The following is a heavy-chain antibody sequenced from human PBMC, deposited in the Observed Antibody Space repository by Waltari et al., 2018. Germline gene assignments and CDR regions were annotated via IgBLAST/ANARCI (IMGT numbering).Heavy chain of an antibody. CDR1: GIPFHHFA. J-gene: IGHJ4*02. CDR3: ARGGNVVVILAATLDY. D-gene: IGHD2-15*01. Sequence: QVQLVESGGGVVQPGVSLRPPCVACGIPFHHFAMPWVRQAPGKGLEWVALISFDGAKIYYTDSVRGRFTISRDNSKNTLYLQMESLKPEDTGVYYCARGGNVVVILAATLDYWGQGALVTVSS. V-gene: IGHV3-30-3*01. CDR2: ISFDGAKI.